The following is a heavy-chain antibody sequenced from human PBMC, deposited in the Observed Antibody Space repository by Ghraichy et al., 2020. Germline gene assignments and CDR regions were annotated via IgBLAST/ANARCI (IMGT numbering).Heavy chain of an antibody. D-gene: IGHD3-16*02. V-gene: IGHV3-48*02. CDR2: ISSNSRTT. CDR3: ARDRDDNWGTYRYTCDN. J-gene: IGHJ4*02. CDR1: GFTFSSYS. Sequence: GEALNISCAASGFTFSSYSMNWVRQAPGKGLEWVSYISSNSRTTYYADSVKGRFTISRDNAKNSLYLQMHSLRDEDTAVYYCARDRDDNWGTYRYTCDNWGQGTLFTVSS.